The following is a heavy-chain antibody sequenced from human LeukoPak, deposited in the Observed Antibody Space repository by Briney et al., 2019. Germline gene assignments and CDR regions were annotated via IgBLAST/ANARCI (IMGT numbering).Heavy chain of an antibody. CDR2: ITGNGGTT. CDR3: ARDRGGSAFDI. CDR1: GFPFDNYG. V-gene: IGHV3-20*01. D-gene: IGHD3-10*01. Sequence: GGSLRLSCAASGFPFDNYGMAWVRQAPGKGLEWVSGITGNGGTTAYADSVKGRFTISRDNAKNSLFLQMNSLRAEDTAVYHCARDRGGSAFDILGQGTMVTVSS. J-gene: IGHJ3*02.